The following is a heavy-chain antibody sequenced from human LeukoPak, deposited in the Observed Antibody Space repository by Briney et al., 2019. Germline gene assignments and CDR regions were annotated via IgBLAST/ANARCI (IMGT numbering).Heavy chain of an antibody. V-gene: IGHV3-74*01. D-gene: IGHD3-10*01. CDR1: GFTFSSYW. J-gene: IGHJ3*01. CDR2: INSDGSST. CDR3: ARDTHYYGSGSPAFDF. Sequence: PGGSLRLSCAASGFTFSSYWMHWVRQAPGKGLVWVSRINSDGSSTSYADSVKGRFTISRDNAKNSLYLQMNSLKAEDTALYYCARDTHYYGSGSPAFDFWGRGTMVTVSS.